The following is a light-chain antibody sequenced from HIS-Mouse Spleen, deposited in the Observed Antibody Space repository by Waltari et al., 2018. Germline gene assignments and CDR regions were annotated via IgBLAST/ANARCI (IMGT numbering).Light chain of an antibody. CDR2: EVS. V-gene: IGLV2-14*01. Sequence: QSALTQPASVSGSPGQSITISCTGTSSDVGGYNYVSWYQQHPGKAPKLMIYEVSNRPSGGSNRFSGSKSGNTASLTISVLQAEDEADYYCSSYTSSSTYVFGTGTKVTVL. CDR1: SSDVGGYNY. CDR3: SSYTSSSTYV. J-gene: IGLJ1*01.